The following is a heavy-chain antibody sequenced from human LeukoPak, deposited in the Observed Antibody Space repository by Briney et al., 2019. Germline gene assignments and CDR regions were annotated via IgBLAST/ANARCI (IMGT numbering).Heavy chain of an antibody. CDR2: ILGSGGST. Sequence: TGGSLRLSCAASGFTVSSNYMSWVRQAPGKGLEWVSAILGSGGSTYYADSVKGRFTISRDSSKNTLYLQMNSLRAEDTAVYYCAKDNSGNDWRGDFDYWGQGTLVTVSS. CDR3: AKDNSGNDWRGDFDY. J-gene: IGHJ4*02. V-gene: IGHV3-23*01. CDR1: GFTVSSNY. D-gene: IGHD5-12*01.